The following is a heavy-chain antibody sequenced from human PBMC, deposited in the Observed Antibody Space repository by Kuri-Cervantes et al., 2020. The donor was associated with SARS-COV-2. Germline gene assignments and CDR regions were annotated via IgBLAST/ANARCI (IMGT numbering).Heavy chain of an antibody. V-gene: IGHV4-39*01. CDR3: AVSSDNIWSGYFGGVYFDY. J-gene: IGHJ4*02. CDR2: IYYSGST. D-gene: IGHD3-3*01. Sequence: SGPTLVKPTQTLTLTCPFPGFSLNTSEMCVSWIRQPPGKGLEWIGSIYYSGSTYYNPSLKSRVTISVDTSKNQFSLKLSSVTAADTAVYSCAVSSDNIWSGYFGGVYFDYWGQGTLVTVSS. CDR1: GFSLNTSEMC.